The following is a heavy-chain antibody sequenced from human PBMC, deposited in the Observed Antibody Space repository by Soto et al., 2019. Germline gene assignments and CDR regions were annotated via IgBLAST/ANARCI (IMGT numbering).Heavy chain of an antibody. CDR3: AKELIPINYYDSSGSPGYFDY. Sequence: GESLKISCAASGFTFSSYAMSWVRQAPGKGLEWLSAISGSGGSTYYADSVKGRFTISRDNSKNTLYLQMNSLRAEDTAVYYCAKELIPINYYDSSGSPGYFDYWGQGTLVTVSS. CDR1: GFTFSSYA. CDR2: ISGSGGST. D-gene: IGHD3-22*01. J-gene: IGHJ4*02. V-gene: IGHV3-23*01.